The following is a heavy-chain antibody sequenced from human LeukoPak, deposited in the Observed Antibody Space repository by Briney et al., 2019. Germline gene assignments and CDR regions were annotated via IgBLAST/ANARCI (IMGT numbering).Heavy chain of an antibody. CDR3: ARDLGYSSSLGTPLDY. J-gene: IGHJ4*02. Sequence: GASVKVSCKASGYTFTSYGISWVRQAPGQGLEWMGWISAYNGNTNYAQKLQGRVTMTTDTSTSTAYMELRSLRSDDTAVYYCARDLGYSSSLGTPLDYWGQGTLVTVSS. CDR2: ISAYNGNT. CDR1: GYTFTSYG. D-gene: IGHD6-6*01. V-gene: IGHV1-18*01.